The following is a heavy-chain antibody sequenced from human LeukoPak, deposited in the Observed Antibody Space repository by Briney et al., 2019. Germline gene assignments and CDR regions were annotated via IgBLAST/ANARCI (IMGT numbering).Heavy chain of an antibody. CDR1: GFTFSSYA. J-gene: IGHJ4*02. CDR3: AKVSGLGDYYDSSGSFDY. CDR2: ISGSGGST. D-gene: IGHD3-22*01. V-gene: IGHV3-23*01. Sequence: GGSLRLSCAASGFTFSSYAMNWVRQAPGKGLGWVSAISGSGGSTYYADSVKGRFTISRDNSKNTLYLQMSSLRAEDTAVYYCAKVSGLGDYYDSSGSFDYWGQGTLVTVSS.